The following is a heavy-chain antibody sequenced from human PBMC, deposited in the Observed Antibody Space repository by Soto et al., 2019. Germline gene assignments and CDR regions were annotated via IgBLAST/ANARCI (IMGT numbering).Heavy chain of an antibody. CDR3: AKEWGWGGKGRWALDI. V-gene: IGHV3-9*01. J-gene: IGHJ3*02. Sequence: EVRLVESGGGLVQPGRSLRLSCVASGFTFNDYAMHWVRQVPGKGLEWVSSISWNSGSRGYVDSVKGRFTISRDNAENSLYLQMTSRRPEDTALYYCAKEWGWGGKGRWALDIWGQGTMVTASS. D-gene: IGHD2-21*01. CDR2: ISWNSGSR. CDR1: GFTFNDYA.